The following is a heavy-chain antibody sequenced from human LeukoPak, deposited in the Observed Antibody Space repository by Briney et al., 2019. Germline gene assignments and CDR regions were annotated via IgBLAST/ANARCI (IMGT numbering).Heavy chain of an antibody. V-gene: IGHV3-30*03. Sequence: GGSLRLSCAASGFTFSSYGMHWVRQAPGKGLEWVAVISYDGSNKYYADSVKGRFTISRDNAKNSLYLQMNSLRAEDTAVYYCATSFGRGALDIWGQGTMVTVSS. CDR1: GFTFSSYG. D-gene: IGHD3-10*01. CDR3: ATSFGRGALDI. CDR2: ISYDGSNK. J-gene: IGHJ3*02.